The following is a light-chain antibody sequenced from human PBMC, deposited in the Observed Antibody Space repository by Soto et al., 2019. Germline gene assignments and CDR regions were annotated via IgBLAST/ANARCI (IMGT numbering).Light chain of an antibody. CDR3: QQYHTWPIT. V-gene: IGKV3-15*01. Sequence: ERVMTQSPGTLSGSPGRRATLSCSASQRVSNNLAWFQHTPGPAPRLLIYGASTRATGIPARFSGSGSGTEFTLTISSLQSEDCAIYYCQQYHTWPITFGGGTKVDVK. CDR2: GAS. CDR1: QRVSNN. J-gene: IGKJ4*01.